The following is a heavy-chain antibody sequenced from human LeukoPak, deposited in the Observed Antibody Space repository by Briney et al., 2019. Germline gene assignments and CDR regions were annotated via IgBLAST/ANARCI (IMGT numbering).Heavy chain of an antibody. CDR2: INPNSGGT. D-gene: IGHD6-13*01. CDR3: ARGGFQGSSWFDY. CDR1: GYTFTGYY. Sequence: GASVKVSCKASGYTFTGYYMHWVRQAPGQVLEWIGWINPNSGGTNYAQNFQGRVTMTRDTSISTAYMELSRLRSDDTAVYYCARGGFQGSSWFDYWGQGTLVTVSS. J-gene: IGHJ4*02. V-gene: IGHV1-2*02.